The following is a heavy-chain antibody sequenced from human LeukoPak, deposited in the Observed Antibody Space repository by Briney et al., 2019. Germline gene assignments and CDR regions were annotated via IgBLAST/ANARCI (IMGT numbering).Heavy chain of an antibody. V-gene: IGHV3-48*03. CDR2: IRSSADII. CDR3: ARRGSHYAMDV. Sequence: PGGSLRLSCAASGFTFSAYEMNWVRQAPGKGLEWVSYIRSSADIIYYADSVKGRFTISRDNAKSSLYLQMKSLRGEDTAVYCCARRGSHYAMDVWGQGTRVTVSS. CDR1: GFTFSAYE. J-gene: IGHJ6*02. D-gene: IGHD2-15*01.